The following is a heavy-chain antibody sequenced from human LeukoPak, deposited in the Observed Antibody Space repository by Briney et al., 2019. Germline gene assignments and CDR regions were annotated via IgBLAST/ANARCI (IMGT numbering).Heavy chain of an antibody. CDR1: GFTFSSYA. J-gene: IGHJ3*02. Sequence: PGGSLRLSCAASGFTFSSYAVSWVRQAPGKGLEWVSAISGSGGSTYYADSVKGRFTISRDNSKNTLYLQMNSLRAEDTAVYYCAKVFTIFGVVIMYDAFDIWGQGTMVTVSS. CDR2: ISGSGGST. V-gene: IGHV3-23*01. D-gene: IGHD3-3*01. CDR3: AKVFTIFGVVIMYDAFDI.